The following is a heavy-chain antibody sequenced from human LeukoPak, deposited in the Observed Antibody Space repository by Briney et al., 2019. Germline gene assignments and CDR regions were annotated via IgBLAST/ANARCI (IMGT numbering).Heavy chain of an antibody. CDR2: IYYSGST. V-gene: IGHV4-59*08. J-gene: IGHJ4*02. Sequence: SETLSLTCTVSGGSISSYYWSWIRQPPGKGLEWIGYIYYSGSTYYNPSLKSRVTISVDTSKNQFSLKLSSVTATDTAVYYCARHYGPWGQGTLVTVSS. CDR1: GGSISSYY. D-gene: IGHD3-10*01. CDR3: ARHYGP.